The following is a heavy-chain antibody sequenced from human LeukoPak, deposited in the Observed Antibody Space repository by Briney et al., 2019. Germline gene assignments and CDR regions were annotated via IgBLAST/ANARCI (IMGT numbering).Heavy chain of an antibody. CDR3: ATKQWLAPPPDS. D-gene: IGHD6-19*01. Sequence: PGGSLRLSCAASGFTFSKYWMLWVRQAPGKGLASVSRINTDGTVTTYADSVKGRFTVSKDNADNTMFLQMNIVRDEGTAVYYCATKQWLAPPPDSWGQGTPVTVSS. J-gene: IGHJ4*02. CDR1: GFTFSKYW. CDR2: INTDGTVT. V-gene: IGHV3-74*01.